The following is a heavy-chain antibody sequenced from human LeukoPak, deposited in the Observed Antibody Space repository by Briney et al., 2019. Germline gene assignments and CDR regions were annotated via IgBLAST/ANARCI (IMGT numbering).Heavy chain of an antibody. Sequence: GGSLRLSCAAPGFTFSSYAMSWVRQAPGKGLEWVSAISGSGSSTYYADSVKGRFTISRDNSKNTLYLQMNSLRAEDTAVYYCAKDPRFPEWGRGVSPDYWGQGTLVTVSS. D-gene: IGHD3-10*01. CDR1: GFTFSSYA. CDR2: ISGSGSST. J-gene: IGHJ4*02. V-gene: IGHV3-23*01. CDR3: AKDPRFPEWGRGVSPDY.